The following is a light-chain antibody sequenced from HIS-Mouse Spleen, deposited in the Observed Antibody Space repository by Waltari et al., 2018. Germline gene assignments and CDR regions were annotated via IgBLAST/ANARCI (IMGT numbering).Light chain of an antibody. J-gene: IGLJ1*01. Sequence: QSVLTQPPSVSGAPGQRVTIPCTGSRPNIWAGYDVHWYQQLPGTAPKLLIYGNSNRPSGVPDRFSGSKSGTSASLAITGLQAEDEADYYCQSYDSSLSAHYVFGTGTKVTVL. CDR2: GNS. CDR1: RPNIWAGYD. CDR3: QSYDSSLSAHYV. V-gene: IGLV1-40*01.